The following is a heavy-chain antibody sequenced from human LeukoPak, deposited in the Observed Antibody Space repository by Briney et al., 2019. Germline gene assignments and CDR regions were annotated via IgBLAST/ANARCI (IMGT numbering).Heavy chain of an antibody. V-gene: IGHV4-4*07. Sequence: KPSETLSPTCTVSGGSISSHYWSWIRQPAGKGLEWIGRVYTSGSTNYNPSLKSRVTMSIDTSKDQFSLNLSSVTAADTAVYYCAKSPSGRGGYNWFDPWGQGTLVTVSS. CDR1: GGSISSHY. J-gene: IGHJ5*02. D-gene: IGHD3-16*01. CDR3: AKSPSGRGGYNWFDP. CDR2: VYTSGST.